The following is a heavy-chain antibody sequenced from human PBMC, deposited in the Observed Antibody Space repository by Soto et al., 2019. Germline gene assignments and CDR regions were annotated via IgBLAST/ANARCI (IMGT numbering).Heavy chain of an antibody. CDR1: GYTFSDYY. CDR2: INCDSSGT. J-gene: IGHJ3*01. V-gene: IGHV1-2*02. CDR3: TRDLVGYDGFDV. Sequence: QVHLVQSGAEVKKPGTSVKVSCKTSGYTFSDYYIHWVRQAPGQGLEWMGRINCDSSGTTYAQKFQGRVTMTRDTSITTVYMDLSRLTSNDTAVYFCTRDLVGYDGFDVWGQGTLVAVS. D-gene: IGHD5-12*01.